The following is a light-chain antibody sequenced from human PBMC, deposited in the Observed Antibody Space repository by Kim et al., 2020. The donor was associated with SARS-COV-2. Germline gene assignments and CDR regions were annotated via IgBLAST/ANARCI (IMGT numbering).Light chain of an antibody. CDR1: QNIYNY. V-gene: IGKV3-11*01. CDR2: DAS. J-gene: IGKJ4*01. CDR3: QQRADWPLT. Sequence: ERGGKKGRGTRALAPGERATLSCRASQNIYNYLAWYQHKPGQSPRLLIHDASSRATGIPARFSGSGFGTDFTLTISSLEPEDFAVYYCQQRADWPLTFGGGTKVDIK.